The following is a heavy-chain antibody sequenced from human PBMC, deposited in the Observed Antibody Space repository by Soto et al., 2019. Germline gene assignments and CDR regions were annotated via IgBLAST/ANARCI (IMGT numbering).Heavy chain of an antibody. J-gene: IGHJ4*02. CDR1: GDSFSSNTAA. V-gene: IGHV6-1*01. CDR2: TYYRSKWYN. Sequence: PSQALSLTCAISGDSFSSNTAACNWIRQFPSRGLEWLGRTYYRSKWYNDYAVSVKSRITINPDTSKNQFSLQLNSVTPEDTAVYYCATGNYYFDYWGQGTLVTVSS. CDR3: ATGNYYFDY.